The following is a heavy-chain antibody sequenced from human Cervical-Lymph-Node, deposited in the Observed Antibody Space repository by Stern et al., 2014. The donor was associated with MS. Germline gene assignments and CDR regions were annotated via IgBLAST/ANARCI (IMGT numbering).Heavy chain of an antibody. CDR3: ARGLLGSENAFDI. D-gene: IGHD2-15*01. CDR1: GYTFTSYG. V-gene: IGHV1-18*01. CDR2: ISAYNGNT. J-gene: IGHJ3*02. Sequence: VQLVESGAEVKKPGASVKVSCKASGYTFTSYGISWVRQAPGQGLEWMGWISAYNGNTNYAQKLQGRFPMPTDTPTSKAYMELRSLSSDDTAVYYCARGLLGSENAFDIWGQGTMVTVSS.